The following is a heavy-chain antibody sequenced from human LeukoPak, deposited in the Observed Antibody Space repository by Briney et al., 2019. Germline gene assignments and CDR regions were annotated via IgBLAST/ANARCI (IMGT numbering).Heavy chain of an antibody. CDR2: ISSSSSYI. Sequence: GGSLRLSCAASGFTFSSYCMNWVRQAPGKGLEWVSSISSSSSYIYYADSVKGRFTISRDNGKNSLYLQMNSLRAEDTAVYYCARDRKTGYSSGWERAFDIWGQGTMVTVSS. V-gene: IGHV3-21*01. CDR1: GFTFSSYC. CDR3: ARDRKTGYSSGWERAFDI. D-gene: IGHD6-19*01. J-gene: IGHJ3*02.